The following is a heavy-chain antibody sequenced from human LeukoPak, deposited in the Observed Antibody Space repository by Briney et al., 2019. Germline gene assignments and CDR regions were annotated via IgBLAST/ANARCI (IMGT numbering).Heavy chain of an antibody. V-gene: IGHV1-18*01. Sequence: GASVKVSCKASGYTFTSYGISWVRQAPGQGLEWMGWISAYNGNTNYAQKLQGRITMTTDTSTSTAYMELRSLRSDDTAVYYCARAVGRYSSSWSYYYYYGMDVWGQGTTVTVSS. CDR2: ISAYNGNT. D-gene: IGHD6-13*01. CDR1: GYTFTSYG. J-gene: IGHJ6*02. CDR3: ARAVGRYSSSWSYYYYYGMDV.